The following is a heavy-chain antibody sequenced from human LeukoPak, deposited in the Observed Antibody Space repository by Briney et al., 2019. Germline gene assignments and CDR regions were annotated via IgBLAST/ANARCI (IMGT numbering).Heavy chain of an antibody. V-gene: IGHV4-39*01. D-gene: IGHD3-22*01. CDR1: GGSIGSSSYY. CDR3: ARGVYLSYYYDSSGADDAFDI. Sequence: SQTLSLTCPVSGGSIGSSSYYWGWIRQPPGKGLEWIGRIYYSGSTYYNPSLKSRCTISVDTSKNQFALKPSSVTAADTAVYYCARGVYLSYYYDSSGADDAFDIWGQGTMVTVSS. J-gene: IGHJ3*02. CDR2: IYYSGST.